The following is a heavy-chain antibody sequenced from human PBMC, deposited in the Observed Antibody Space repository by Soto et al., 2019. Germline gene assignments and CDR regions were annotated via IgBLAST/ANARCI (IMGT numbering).Heavy chain of an antibody. CDR2: IYYDGSNR. D-gene: IGHD2-8*01. CDR3: ARAFCTNGVCYYFFDY. V-gene: IGHV3-33*01. Sequence: GGPLRLSCAASGFTFGTDAMHWVHQAPGKGLEWVAVIYYDGSNRYYGDAVKGRFTISRDNSKSTLYLQMSSLRAEDTAVYYCARAFCTNGVCYYFFDYWGHGTLVTVSS. CDR1: GFTFGTDA. J-gene: IGHJ4*01.